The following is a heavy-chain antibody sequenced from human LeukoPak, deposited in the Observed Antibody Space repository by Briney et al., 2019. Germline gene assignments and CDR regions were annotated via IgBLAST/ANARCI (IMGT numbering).Heavy chain of an antibody. Sequence: SETLSLTCTVSGGSISSGSYYWSWIRQPAGKGLEWIGRIYTSGSTNYNPSLKSRVTISVDTSKNQFSLKLSSVTAADTAVYYCARDRGPRTLFDYWGQGTLVTVSS. V-gene: IGHV4-61*02. J-gene: IGHJ4*02. CDR1: GGSISSGSYY. CDR3: ARDRGPRTLFDY. CDR2: IYTSGST. D-gene: IGHD2-2*01.